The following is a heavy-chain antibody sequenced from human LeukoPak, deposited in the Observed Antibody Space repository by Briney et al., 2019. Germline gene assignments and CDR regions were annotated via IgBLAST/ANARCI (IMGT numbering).Heavy chain of an antibody. CDR2: INAGNGNT. V-gene: IGHV1-3*03. J-gene: IGHJ3*02. D-gene: IGHD6-19*01. CDR1: GYTFTSYA. Sequence: ASVKVSCKASGYTFTSYAMHWVRQAPGQRLEWMGWINAGNGNTKYSQEFQGRVAITRDTSASTAYMELSSLRSEDMAVYYCARDLNHYSNGPGAFDIWGQGTMVTVSS. CDR3: ARDLNHYSNGPGAFDI.